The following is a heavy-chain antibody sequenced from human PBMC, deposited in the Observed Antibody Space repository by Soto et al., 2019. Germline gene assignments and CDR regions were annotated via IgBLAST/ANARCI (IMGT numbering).Heavy chain of an antibody. CDR3: AHAPGGRNHPPPPGPFDP. V-gene: IGHV2-5*01. CDR1: GFSVSTRGVG. CDR2: VYWNDDT. Sequence: SGPTLVHPTPTLTLTCTFSGFSVSTRGVGVGWIRQPPGKALEWLAFVYWNDDTCYSPSLKSCLTITNDTSKNQVVLTMTNRDPVDTATYYFAHAPGGRNHPPPPGPFDPWGQGTLVTVSS. J-gene: IGHJ5*02. D-gene: IGHD3-16*01.